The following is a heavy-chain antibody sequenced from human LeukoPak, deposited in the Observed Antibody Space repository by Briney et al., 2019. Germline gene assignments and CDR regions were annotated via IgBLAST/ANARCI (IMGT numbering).Heavy chain of an antibody. CDR1: GGSISSSSYY. CDR3: ARHVSPPVRGVIDGGAFDI. D-gene: IGHD3-10*01. V-gene: IGHV4-39*01. J-gene: IGHJ3*02. Sequence: SSETLSLTCTVSGGSISSSSYYWGWIRQPPGKGLEWIGSIYYSGSTYYNPSLKSRVTISVDTSKNQFSLKLSSVTAADTAVYYCARHVSPPVRGVIDGGAFDIWGQGTMVTVSS. CDR2: IYYSGST.